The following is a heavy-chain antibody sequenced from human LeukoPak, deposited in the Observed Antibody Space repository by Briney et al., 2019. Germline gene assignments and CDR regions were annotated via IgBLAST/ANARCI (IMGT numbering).Heavy chain of an antibody. CDR2: ISGSGGST. Sequence: GGSLRLPCAASGFTFSSYAMSWVRQAPGKGLEWVSAISGSGGSTYYADSVKGRFTISRDNSKNTLYLQMNSLRAEDTAVYYCAKEEGSGWFDDYYYYYGMDVWGQGTTVTVSS. CDR3: AKEEGSGWFDDYYYYYGMDV. D-gene: IGHD6-19*01. J-gene: IGHJ6*02. V-gene: IGHV3-23*01. CDR1: GFTFSSYA.